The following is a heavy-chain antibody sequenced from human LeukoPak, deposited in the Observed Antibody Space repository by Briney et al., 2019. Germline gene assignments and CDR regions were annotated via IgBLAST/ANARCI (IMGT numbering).Heavy chain of an antibody. Sequence: GGSLRLSCAASGFTFSSYAMSWVRQAPGKGLEWVSAISGSGGSTYYADSVKGRFTISRDNSKNTLYLQMNSLRAEDTAVYYCAKDEGFLEWLSLFDYWGQGTLVTVSS. CDR3: AKDEGFLEWLSLFDY. V-gene: IGHV3-23*01. J-gene: IGHJ4*02. CDR1: GFTFSSYA. CDR2: ISGSGGST. D-gene: IGHD3-3*01.